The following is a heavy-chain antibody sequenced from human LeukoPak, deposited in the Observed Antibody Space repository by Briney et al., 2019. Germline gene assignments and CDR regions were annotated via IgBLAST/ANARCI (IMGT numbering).Heavy chain of an antibody. CDR3: ARGGYYYDSSGPDY. Sequence: PSETLSLTCTVSGGSISSYYWSWIRQPAGKGLEWIGRIYTSGSTNYNPSLKSRVTMSVDTSKNQFSLKLSSVTAADTAVYYCARGGYYYDSSGPDYWGQGTLVTVSS. CDR1: GGSISSYY. J-gene: IGHJ4*02. CDR2: IYTSGST. D-gene: IGHD3-22*01. V-gene: IGHV4-4*07.